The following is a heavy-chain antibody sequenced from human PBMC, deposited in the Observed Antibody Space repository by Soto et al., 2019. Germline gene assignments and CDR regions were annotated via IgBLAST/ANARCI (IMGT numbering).Heavy chain of an antibody. CDR1: GGTFSSYA. V-gene: IGHV1-69*13. CDR2: IIPIFGTA. Sequence: GASVKVSCKASGGTFSSYAISWVRQAPGQGLEWMGGIIPIFGTANYAQKIQGRVTITADESTSTAYMELSSLRSEDTAVYYCASNTYYYDSSGLRWFDPWGQGTLVTVSS. J-gene: IGHJ5*02. D-gene: IGHD3-22*01. CDR3: ASNTYYYDSSGLRWFDP.